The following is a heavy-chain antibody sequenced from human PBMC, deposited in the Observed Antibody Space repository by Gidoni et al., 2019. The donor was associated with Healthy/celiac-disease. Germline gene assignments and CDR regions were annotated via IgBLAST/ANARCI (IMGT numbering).Heavy chain of an antibody. Sequence: EVQLVESGGGLVKPGWSLRLSCAASGFTLSSYSMNGVRQAPGKGLEWVSSISSSSSYIYYADSVKGRFTISRDNAKNSLYLQMNSLRAEDTAVYYCARDRASTCDYWGQGTLVTVSS. CDR1: GFTLSSYS. J-gene: IGHJ4*02. CDR3: ARDRASTCDY. D-gene: IGHD1-26*01. V-gene: IGHV3-21*01. CDR2: ISSSSSYI.